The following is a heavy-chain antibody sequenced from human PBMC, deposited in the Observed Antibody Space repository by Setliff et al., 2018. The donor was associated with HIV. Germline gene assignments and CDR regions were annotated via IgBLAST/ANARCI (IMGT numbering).Heavy chain of an antibody. Sequence: GVLRLSCAASGFSFSNYWMNWVRQVPGKGLEWVANIKQDESEMQYVDSVKGRFTISRDNAKNSLYLQMNSLRAEDTAVYYCARNTDVDSVYRPFHIWGQGTVVTVSS. D-gene: IGHD1-26*01. J-gene: IGHJ3*02. V-gene: IGHV3-7*03. CDR3: ARNTDVDSVYRPFHI. CDR1: GFSFSNYW. CDR2: IKQDESEM.